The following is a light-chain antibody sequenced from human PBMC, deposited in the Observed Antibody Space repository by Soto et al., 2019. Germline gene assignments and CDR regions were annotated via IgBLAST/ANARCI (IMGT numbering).Light chain of an antibody. CDR2: ESS. J-gene: IGKJ1*01. CDR1: QNVANY. V-gene: IGKV3-11*01. Sequence: IVLTQSPATLSLSPGERATLSCRASQNVANYLDWYQQKPGQAPRLLIYESSNRATGIAARFSGSGSGTDFTLTISSLEPEDFAVYYCHQYGNSPQTFGQGTKVDIK. CDR3: HQYGNSPQT.